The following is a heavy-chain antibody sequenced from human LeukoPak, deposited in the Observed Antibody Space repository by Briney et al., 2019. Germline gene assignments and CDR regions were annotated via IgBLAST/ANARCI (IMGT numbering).Heavy chain of an antibody. J-gene: IGHJ4*02. V-gene: IGHV3-7*01. Sequence: GGSLRLSCAASGFTFSKYWMSWVRQAPGKGLEWVANVNQYGNDRYYVDSVKGRFTISRDNAKNSLYLQMNSLRTEDTAIYYCLREETIVVIREPPPRGQGTLVTVSS. CDR1: GFTFSKYW. CDR2: VNQYGNDR. CDR3: LREETIVVIREPPP. D-gene: IGHD3-22*01.